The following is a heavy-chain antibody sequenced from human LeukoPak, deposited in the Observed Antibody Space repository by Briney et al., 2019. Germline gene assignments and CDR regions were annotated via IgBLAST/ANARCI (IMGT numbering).Heavy chain of an antibody. J-gene: IGHJ4*02. D-gene: IGHD3-10*01. CDR3: AKGTYYYGSGSYYNVYYFDY. CDR2: ISGSGGST. Sequence: GGSLRLSCAVSGFTFSSYGMSWVRQAPGKGLEWVSAISGSGGSTYYADSVKGRFTISRDNSKNTLYLQMNSLRAEDTAVYYCAKGTYYYGSGSYYNVYYFDYWGQGTLVTVSS. CDR1: GFTFSSYG. V-gene: IGHV3-23*01.